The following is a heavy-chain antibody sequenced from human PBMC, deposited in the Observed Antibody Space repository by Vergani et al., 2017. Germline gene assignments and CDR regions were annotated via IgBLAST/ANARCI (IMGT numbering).Heavy chain of an antibody. J-gene: IGHJ4*02. CDR1: YYTFSNYY. CDR2: INPSGGHT. V-gene: IGHV1-46*03. CDR3: ARGDYGILTGYRY. D-gene: IGHD3-9*01. Sequence: QVQVVQSGAEVKKSGASVKVSCKTSYYTFSNYYMHWVRQAPGQGLEWMGIINPSGGHTNYSQKFQGRVTMTRYTSTSTVYMELSSLRSEATAIYYCARGDYGILTGYRYWGQGTLVTVSA.